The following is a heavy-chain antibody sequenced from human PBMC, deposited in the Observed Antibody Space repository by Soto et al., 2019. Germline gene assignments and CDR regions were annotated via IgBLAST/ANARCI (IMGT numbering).Heavy chain of an antibody. D-gene: IGHD3-10*01. CDR1: GGSFSGYS. Sequence: QVQLQQWGAGLLKPSETLSLTCAVYGGSFSGYSWTWIRQPPGKGLEWIGQINHSGSANYNPSLKSRVTISVGTSKNQFSLDLSSMTAADTAVYYCARGIFSEDYYSGGWYYFASGGEATLVTVSS. CDR2: INHSGSA. CDR3: ARGIFSEDYYSGGWYYFAS. V-gene: IGHV4-34*01. J-gene: IGHJ4*02.